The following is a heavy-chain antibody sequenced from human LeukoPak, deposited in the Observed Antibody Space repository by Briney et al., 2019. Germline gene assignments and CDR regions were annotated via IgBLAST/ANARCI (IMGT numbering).Heavy chain of an antibody. CDR3: ARDYWSVAAPTYYYYMDV. CDR2: ISAYNGNT. V-gene: IGHV1-18*01. J-gene: IGHJ6*03. CDR1: GYTFTSYG. D-gene: IGHD6-19*01. Sequence: ASVKVSCKASGYTFTSYGISWVRQAPGQGLEWMGWISAYNGNTNYAQKLQGRVTMTTDTSTSTAYMELRSLRSDDTAVYYCARDYWSVAAPTYYYYMDVWGKGTTVTVSS.